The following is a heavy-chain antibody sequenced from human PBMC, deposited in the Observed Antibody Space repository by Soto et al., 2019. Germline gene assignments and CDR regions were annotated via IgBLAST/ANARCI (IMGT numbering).Heavy chain of an antibody. D-gene: IGHD3-10*01. Sequence: GGSVRLSCAASGFTLSTSWMHWFRQAPGKGLVWVSRIKRDGSETNYADSVEGRFTVSRDNAKNMLYLQMNSLRAEDTAVYYCARDLVLGSGSCDYWGQGTLVTVSS. J-gene: IGHJ4*02. CDR3: ARDLVLGSGSCDY. CDR1: GFTLSTSW. V-gene: IGHV3-74*01. CDR2: IKRDGSET.